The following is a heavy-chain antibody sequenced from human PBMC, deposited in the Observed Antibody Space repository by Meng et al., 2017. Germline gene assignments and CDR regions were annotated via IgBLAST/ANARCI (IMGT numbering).Heavy chain of an antibody. Sequence: ASVKVSCQASGYTFTGYYMHWVRKAPGQGLEWMGRINPNSGCTNYAQKCQGRVTMTRDTSISTAYMELSRLRSDDTAVYYWAREFGGRKTTVVTPVDYWGQGTLVTVSS. CDR1: GYTFTGYY. CDR3: AREFGGRKTTVVTPVDY. D-gene: IGHD4-23*01. CDR2: INPNSGCT. V-gene: IGHV1-2*06. J-gene: IGHJ4*02.